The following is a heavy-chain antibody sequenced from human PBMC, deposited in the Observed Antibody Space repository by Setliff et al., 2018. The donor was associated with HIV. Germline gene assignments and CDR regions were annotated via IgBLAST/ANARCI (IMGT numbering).Heavy chain of an antibody. J-gene: IGHJ4*02. CDR1: GGSIRSYY. Sequence: PSETLSLTCTVSGGSIRSYYWSWIRQPPGKGLEWIATIYTTERISYSPSLRSRVTISVETSQNLFSLSLRSVTAADTAVYFCAREVDYYDSSRYLLLYYFDSWGQGTLVTVSS. D-gene: IGHD3-22*01. CDR3: AREVDYYDSSRYLLLYYFDS. CDR2: IYTTERI. V-gene: IGHV4-59*01.